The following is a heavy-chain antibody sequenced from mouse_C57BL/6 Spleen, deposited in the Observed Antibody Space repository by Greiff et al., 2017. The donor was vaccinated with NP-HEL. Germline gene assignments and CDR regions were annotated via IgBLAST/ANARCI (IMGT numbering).Heavy chain of an antibody. CDR1: GYTFTSYW. D-gene: IGHD3-2*02. V-gene: IGHV1-64*01. Sequence: VQLQQPGAELVKPGASVKLSCKASGYTFTSYWMHWVKQRPGQGLEWIGMIHPNSGSTNYNEKFKSKATLTVDKSSSTAYMQLSSLTSEDSAVYYCARGGNGGQLRPFAYWGQGTLVTVSA. J-gene: IGHJ3*01. CDR2: IHPNSGST. CDR3: ARGGNGGQLRPFAY.